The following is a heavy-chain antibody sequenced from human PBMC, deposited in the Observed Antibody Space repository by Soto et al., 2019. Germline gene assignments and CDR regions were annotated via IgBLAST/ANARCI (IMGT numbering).Heavy chain of an antibody. Sequence: ASVNLSCTASGYTFTDYGISWVRQAPGQGLEWMGWISTKTGNTNVAQLVQGRVTLTTDTSATTAYMELRSLRSDDTAIYFCAKERFHYDSRGQGDDWGQRSLVSVS. CDR3: AKERFHYDSRGQGDD. CDR1: GYTFTDYG. D-gene: IGHD3-22*01. V-gene: IGHV1-18*04. CDR2: ISTKTGNT. J-gene: IGHJ4*02.